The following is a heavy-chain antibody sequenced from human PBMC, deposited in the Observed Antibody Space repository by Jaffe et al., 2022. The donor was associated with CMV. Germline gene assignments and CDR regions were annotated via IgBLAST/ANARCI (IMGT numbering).Heavy chain of an antibody. CDR1: GFTFSDHY. CDR2: TRNKANSYTT. J-gene: IGHJ6*03. Sequence: EVQLVESGGGLVQPGGSLRLSCAASGFTFSDHYMDWVRQAPGKGLEWVGRTRNKANSYTTEYAASVKGRFTISRDDSKNSLYLQMNSLKTEDTAVYYCARVSPDYYGSGSLDYYYYMDVWGKGTTVTVSS. D-gene: IGHD3-10*01. CDR3: ARVSPDYYGSGSLDYYYYMDV. V-gene: IGHV3-72*01.